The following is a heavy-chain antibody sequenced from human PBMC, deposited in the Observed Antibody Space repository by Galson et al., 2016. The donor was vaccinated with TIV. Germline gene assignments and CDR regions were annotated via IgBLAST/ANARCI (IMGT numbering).Heavy chain of an antibody. D-gene: IGHD5-18*01. J-gene: IGHJ4*02. CDR1: GGTFSSYA. CDR2: IIPIFGSS. CDR3: AKSIGGYSFGYFHS. V-gene: IGHV1-69*05. Sequence: CKASGGTFSSYAVSWVRQAPGQGLEWVGGIIPIFGSSDYAQKFQGRVTITTDESTDDSTSTAYMELSSLTSEDTAVYYCAKSIGGYSFGYFHSWGQGTLVTVS.